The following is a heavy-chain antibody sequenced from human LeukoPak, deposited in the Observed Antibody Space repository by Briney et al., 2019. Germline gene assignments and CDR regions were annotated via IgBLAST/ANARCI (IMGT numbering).Heavy chain of an antibody. Sequence: PGGSLRLSCAASGFTFSSYGMHWVRQAPGKGLEWVAVIWYDGSNKYYADSVKGRFTISRDNSKNTLYLQMNSLRAEDTAVYYCARDSTYSSGSRFYDRFDYWGQGTLVTVSS. J-gene: IGHJ4*02. V-gene: IGHV3-33*01. CDR3: ARDSTYSSGSRFYDRFDY. CDR2: IWYDGSNK. CDR1: GFTFSSYG. D-gene: IGHD2-15*01.